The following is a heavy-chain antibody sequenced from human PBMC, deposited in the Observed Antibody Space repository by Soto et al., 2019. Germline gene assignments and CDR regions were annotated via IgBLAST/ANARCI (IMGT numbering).Heavy chain of an antibody. CDR2: MNPNSGNT. J-gene: IGHJ3*02. CDR3: ATLGGGANILGAFDI. V-gene: IGHV1-8*01. Sequence: QVQLVQSGAEVKKPGASVKVSCKASGYTFTSYDINWVRQATGQGLEWMGWMNPNSGNTGYAQKLQGRVPMTKDHSIITAYMELSSLRSEDRAVYYGATLGGGANILGAFDIWGQGTMVTVSS. D-gene: IGHD3-9*01. CDR1: GYTFTSYD.